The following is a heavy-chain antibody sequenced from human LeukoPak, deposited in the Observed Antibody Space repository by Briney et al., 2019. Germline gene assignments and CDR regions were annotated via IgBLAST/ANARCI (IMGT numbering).Heavy chain of an antibody. J-gene: IGHJ4*02. D-gene: IGHD2-15*01. CDR3: AKDSGAYCSGGSCYRGYFHN. V-gene: IGHV3-23*01. CDR1: GFTFNSYA. CDR2: ITGSGGTT. Sequence: PGGSLRLSCAASGFTFNSYAMSWVRQAPGKGLEWVSAITGSGGTTYYADSVKGRFTMSRDNSKNTLYLLMNSPRAEDTAVYHCAKDSGAYCSGGSCYRGYFHNWGQGTLVTVSS.